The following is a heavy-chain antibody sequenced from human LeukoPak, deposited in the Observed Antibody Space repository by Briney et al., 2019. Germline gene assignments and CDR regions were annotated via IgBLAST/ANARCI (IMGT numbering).Heavy chain of an antibody. D-gene: IGHD7-27*01. CDR2: INHSGST. V-gene: IGHV4-34*01. CDR1: GGSISSYY. J-gene: IGHJ5*02. Sequence: SETLSLTCTVSGGSISSYYWSWIRQPPGKGLEWIGEINHSGSTNYNPSLKSRVTISVDTSKNQFSLKLSSVTAADTAVYYCARGRPWGNWFDPWGQGTLVTVSS. CDR3: ARGRPWGNWFDP.